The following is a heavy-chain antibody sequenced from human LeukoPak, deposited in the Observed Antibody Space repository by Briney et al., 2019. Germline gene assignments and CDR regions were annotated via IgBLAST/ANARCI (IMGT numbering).Heavy chain of an antibody. CDR3: AKDLGYYYHNSGGIDY. D-gene: IGHD3-22*01. Sequence: GGSLRLSCAASGFTFSNYAMSWVRQAPGKGLEWVSAIHGTDGRTWYPDSVKGRCTISRDNAKNSLYLQMNRLRAEDTAVYYCAKDLGYYYHNSGGIDYWGQGTLVTVSS. CDR2: IHGTDGRT. V-gene: IGHV3-23*01. J-gene: IGHJ4*02. CDR1: GFTFSNYA.